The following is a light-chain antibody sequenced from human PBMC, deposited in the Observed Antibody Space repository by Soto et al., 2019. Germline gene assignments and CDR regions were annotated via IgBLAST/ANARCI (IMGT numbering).Light chain of an antibody. V-gene: IGLV2-14*03. J-gene: IGLJ3*02. CDR3: TSFTTTNIWV. CDR1: SSDIGVYNY. CDR2: EVS. Sequence: QSALTLPASVSGSPGPSITISCTGTSSDIGVYNYVSWYQQHPGKAPKLVICEVSNRPSGVSSRFSGSKSGNTASLTISGLLAEDEADYYCTSFTTTNIWVFGGGTKLTVL.